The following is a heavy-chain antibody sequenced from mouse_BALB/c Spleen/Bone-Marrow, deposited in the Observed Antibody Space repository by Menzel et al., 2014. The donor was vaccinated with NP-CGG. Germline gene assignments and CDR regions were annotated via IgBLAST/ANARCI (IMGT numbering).Heavy chain of an antibody. CDR3: ALLGNYGYIDV. V-gene: IGHV4-1*02. CDR2: INPDSSTI. Sequence: EVKLVESGGGLVQPGGSLKLSCAASGFDFSRYWMSWVRQAPGKGLEWIGEINPDSSTINYTPSLKDKFIISRDNAKNTLYLQMGKVRSEDTALYYCALLGNYGYIDVWGAGTTVTVSS. CDR1: GFDFSRYW. D-gene: IGHD2-1*01. J-gene: IGHJ1*01.